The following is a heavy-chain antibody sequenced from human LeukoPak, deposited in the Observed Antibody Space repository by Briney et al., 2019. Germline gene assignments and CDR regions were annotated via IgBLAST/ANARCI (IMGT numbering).Heavy chain of an antibody. Sequence: KPSETLSLTCTVSGGSISGYYWSWIRQPPGKGLEWIGYIYYRGGTNYNPSLKSRDTISVDASKNQFSLRLTSVTATDTAVYYCARVLAGRLLFDYWGQGILVTVSS. CDR3: ARVLAGRLLFDY. CDR1: GGSISGYY. D-gene: IGHD6-19*01. V-gene: IGHV4-59*01. J-gene: IGHJ4*02. CDR2: IYYRGGT.